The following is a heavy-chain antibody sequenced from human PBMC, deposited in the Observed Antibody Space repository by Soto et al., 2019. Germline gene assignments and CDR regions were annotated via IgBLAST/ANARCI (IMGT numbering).Heavy chain of an antibody. Sequence: GGSLRLSCAASGFTFSSSAMRWVRQAPGQGLQWVSSITYTGNTHYPDSVKGRFSISRDNSKNTLYLQMDSLRVEDTAVYYCAKLQHNSYYYVMDVWGQGTTVTVSS. V-gene: IGHV3-23*01. CDR2: ITYTGNT. CDR1: GFTFSSSA. CDR3: AKLQHNSYYYVMDV. J-gene: IGHJ6*02.